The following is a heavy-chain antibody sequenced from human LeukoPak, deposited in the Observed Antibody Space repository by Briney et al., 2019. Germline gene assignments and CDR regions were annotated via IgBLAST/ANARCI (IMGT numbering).Heavy chain of an antibody. CDR1: GGSISSSSYY. Sequence: SETLSLTCTVPGGSISSSSYYWGCIRQPPGKGLECIGSIYYSGSTYYNPSLKSRVTISVDTSKNQFSLKLSSVTAADTAVYYCARLVVPAASGDYFDYLGQGTLVTVSS. D-gene: IGHD2-2*01. J-gene: IGHJ4*02. V-gene: IGHV4-39*01. CDR2: IYYSGST. CDR3: ARLVVPAASGDYFDY.